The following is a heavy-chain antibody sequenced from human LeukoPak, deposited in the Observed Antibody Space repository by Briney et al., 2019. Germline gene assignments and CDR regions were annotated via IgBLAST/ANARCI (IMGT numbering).Heavy chain of an antibody. V-gene: IGHV3-21*04. CDR3: ARGSILLFDP. Sequence: LGGSLRLSCAASRFTFSSYSMNWVRQAPGKGLEWVSSISSSSSYIYYADSVKGRFTISRDNAKNSLYLQMNSLRAEDTAVYYCARGSILLFDPWGQGTLVTVSS. CDR1: RFTFSSYS. CDR2: ISSSSSYI. J-gene: IGHJ5*02.